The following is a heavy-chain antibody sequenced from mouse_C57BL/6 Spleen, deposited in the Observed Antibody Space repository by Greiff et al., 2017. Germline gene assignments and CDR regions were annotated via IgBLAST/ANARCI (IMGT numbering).Heavy chain of an antibody. CDR3: ARDDYYGSSPYYFDY. V-gene: IGHV1-82*01. Sequence: VQLQQSGPELVKPGASVKISCKASGYAFSSSWMNWVKQRPGKGLEWIGRIYPGDGDTNYNGKFKGKATLTADKSSSTAYMQLSSLTSEDSAVYVCARDDYYGSSPYYFDYWGQGTTLTVAS. CDR2: IYPGDGDT. D-gene: IGHD1-1*01. CDR1: GYAFSSSW. J-gene: IGHJ2*01.